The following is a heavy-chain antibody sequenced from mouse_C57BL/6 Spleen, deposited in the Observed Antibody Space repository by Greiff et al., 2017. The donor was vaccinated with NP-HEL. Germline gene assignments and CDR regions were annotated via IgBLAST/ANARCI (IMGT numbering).Heavy chain of an antibody. J-gene: IGHJ2*01. V-gene: IGHV1-74*01. CDR1: GYTFTSYW. Sequence: QVQLQQPGAELVKPGASVKVSCKASGYTFTSYWMHWVKQRPGQGLEWIGRIHPSDSDTNYNQKFKGKATLTVDKSSSTAHMQLSSLTSEDSAVYYCAILGGNYYFDYWGQGTTLTVSS. CDR3: AILGGNYYFDY. CDR2: IHPSDSDT. D-gene: IGHD2-1*01.